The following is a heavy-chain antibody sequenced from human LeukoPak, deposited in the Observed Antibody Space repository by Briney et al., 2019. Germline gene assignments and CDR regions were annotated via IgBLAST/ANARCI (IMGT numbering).Heavy chain of an antibody. Sequence: SETLSLTCAVYGGSFSGYYWSWIRQPPGEGLEWIGEINHSGSTNYNPSLKSRVTISVDTSKNQFSLKLSSVTAADTAVYYCASYDPYYFDYWGQGTLVTVSS. D-gene: IGHD5-12*01. V-gene: IGHV4-34*01. J-gene: IGHJ4*02. CDR2: INHSGST. CDR3: ASYDPYYFDY. CDR1: GGSFSGYY.